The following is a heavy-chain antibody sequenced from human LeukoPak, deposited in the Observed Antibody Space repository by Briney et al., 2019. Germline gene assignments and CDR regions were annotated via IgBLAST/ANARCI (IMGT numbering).Heavy chain of an antibody. CDR1: GFIVKRIY. Sequence: GGPLSLLCAASGFIVKRIYIMGARRVRGRGREWVANIKQEESEKYYVDSVKGRFTISRDNATNSLYLQINSLRGEDTAVYYCARDRRDEIVGATDLACWGQGTLVTVSS. CDR3: ARDRRDEIVGATDLAC. V-gene: IGHV3-7*01. D-gene: IGHD1-26*01. J-gene: IGHJ4*02. CDR2: IKQEESEK.